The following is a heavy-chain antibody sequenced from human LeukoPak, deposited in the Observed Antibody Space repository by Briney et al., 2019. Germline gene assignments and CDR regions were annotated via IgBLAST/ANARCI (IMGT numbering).Heavy chain of an antibody. Sequence: ASVKVSCKVSGDTLSELTMHWVRQSPGKGLEWMGGFDPGAGEILYAQQFQGRVTMTEDTSTDTAYMELTSLRSEDSGVYFCAAGGIYSLLDYWGQGTLVTVSS. CDR3: AAGGIYSLLDY. J-gene: IGHJ4*02. CDR2: FDPGAGEI. CDR1: GDTLSELT. D-gene: IGHD3-10*01. V-gene: IGHV1-24*01.